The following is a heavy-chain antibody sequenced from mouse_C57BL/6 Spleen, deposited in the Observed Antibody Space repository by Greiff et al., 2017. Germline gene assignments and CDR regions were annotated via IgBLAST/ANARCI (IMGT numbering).Heavy chain of an antibody. D-gene: IGHD1-1*01. J-gene: IGHJ1*03. Sequence: EVKVEESGGGLVKPGGSLKLSCAASGFTFSSYTMSWVRQTPEKRLEWVATISGGGGNTYYPDSVKGRFTISRDNAKNTLYLQMSSLRSEDTALYYCARITTVVATSHWYFDVWGTGTTVTVSS. CDR3: ARITTVVATSHWYFDV. CDR1: GFTFSSYT. CDR2: ISGGGGNT. V-gene: IGHV5-9*01.